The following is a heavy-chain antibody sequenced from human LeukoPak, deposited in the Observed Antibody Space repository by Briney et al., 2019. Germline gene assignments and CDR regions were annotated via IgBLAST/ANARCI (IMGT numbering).Heavy chain of an antibody. V-gene: IGHV3-7*01. CDR1: GFSVIAYW. Sequence: GGSLRLSFAPSGFSVIAYWMSWFRQAPGKGREWVANINEAGGEKPYVDSVKGRFTSSRDTAKTSRVLKMNSLRAEDTPVDHCGRWGVEAGIDDWGQGTLVIVSS. J-gene: IGHJ4*02. CDR3: GRWGVEAGIDD. D-gene: IGHD6-13*01. CDR2: INEAGGEK.